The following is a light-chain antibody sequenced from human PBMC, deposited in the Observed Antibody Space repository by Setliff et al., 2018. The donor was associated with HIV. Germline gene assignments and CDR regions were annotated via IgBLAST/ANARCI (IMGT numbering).Light chain of an antibody. CDR3: ASYRSPATYV. Sequence: QSALAQPASVSGSPGQSITISCIGTNSDVGGYDFVSWYQQRPGKAPKLIIFDVSERPSGVSHRFSGSKSGNTASLTISGLQTEDEADYFCASYRSPATYVFGIGTKVTVL. J-gene: IGLJ1*01. CDR1: NSDVGGYDF. CDR2: DVS. V-gene: IGLV2-14*03.